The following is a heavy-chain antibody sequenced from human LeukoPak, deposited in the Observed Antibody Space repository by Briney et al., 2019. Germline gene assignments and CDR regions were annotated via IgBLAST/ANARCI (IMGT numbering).Heavy chain of an antibody. CDR1: GFSLSTSGMC. CDR3: ARIRGYYDILTGYFDY. V-gene: IGHV2-70*11. Sequence: ESGPALVKPTQTLTLTCTFSGFSLSTSGMCVSWIRQPPGKALEWLARIDWVDDKYYTTSLKTRLTISKDTSKNQVVLTMTNMDPVDTATYYCARIRGYYDILTGYFDYWGQGTLVTVSS. CDR2: IDWVDDK. J-gene: IGHJ4*02. D-gene: IGHD3-9*01.